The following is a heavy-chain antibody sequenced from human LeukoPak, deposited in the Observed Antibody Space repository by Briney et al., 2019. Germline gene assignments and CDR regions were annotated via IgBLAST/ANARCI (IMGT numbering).Heavy chain of an antibody. J-gene: IGHJ4*02. CDR2: IIPIYGST. V-gene: IGHV1-69*06. CDR1: GGTFSTDA. D-gene: IGHD3-22*01. CDR3: ACFYDSSGYYDY. Sequence: GASVKVSCKASGGTFSTDAISWVRQAPGQGLEWMGGIIPIYGSTNYAQKFQGRVTITADKSTSTAYMELSSLRSEDTAVYYCACFYDSSGYYDYWGQGTLVTVSS.